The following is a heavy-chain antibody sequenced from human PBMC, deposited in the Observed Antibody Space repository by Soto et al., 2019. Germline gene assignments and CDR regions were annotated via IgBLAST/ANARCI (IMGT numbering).Heavy chain of an antibody. J-gene: IGHJ5*01. CDR2: INRDANDI. Sequence: EVQLVESGGGLVQPGGSLRLSCEASRGAFGDYWMHWVRQAPGKGLVWVSRINRDANDIIYADSVKGRFTASRDNAKKMVFLQMKRLRVEGTAVYYCARDVPHYCFDSWGQGTLVTVSS. CDR3: ARDVPHYCFDS. CDR1: RGAFGDYW. V-gene: IGHV3-74*01. D-gene: IGHD2-15*01.